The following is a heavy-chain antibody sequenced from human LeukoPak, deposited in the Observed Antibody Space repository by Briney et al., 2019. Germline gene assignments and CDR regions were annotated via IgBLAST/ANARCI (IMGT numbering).Heavy chain of an antibody. CDR1: GYTFTSYG. J-gene: IGHJ4*02. CDR3: ATYNIAAPHSPFDH. CDR2: ISAYNGNT. D-gene: IGHD6-6*01. Sequence: GASVKVSCKASGYTFTSYGISWVRQAPGQGLEWMGWISAYNGNTNYAQKLQGRVTMTTDTSTTTAYMELRSLRSDDTAVYYCATYNIAAPHSPFDHWGQGTLVTVSS. V-gene: IGHV1-18*01.